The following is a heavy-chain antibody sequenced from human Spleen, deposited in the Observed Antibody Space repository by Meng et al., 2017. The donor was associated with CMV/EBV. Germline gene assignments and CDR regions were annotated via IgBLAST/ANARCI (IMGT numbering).Heavy chain of an antibody. V-gene: IGHV4-34*01. CDR3: ARVDFWRAQGY. CDR2: INHSGST. Sequence: VQLQESGQGVVKPSEPLSLTCTVYGGSFSGYYWSWIRQPPGKGLEWIGEINHSGSTNYNPSLKSRVTISVDTSKNQFSLKLSSVTAADTAVYYCARVDFWRAQGYWGQGTLVTVSS. J-gene: IGHJ4*02. CDR1: GGSFSGYY. D-gene: IGHD3-3*01.